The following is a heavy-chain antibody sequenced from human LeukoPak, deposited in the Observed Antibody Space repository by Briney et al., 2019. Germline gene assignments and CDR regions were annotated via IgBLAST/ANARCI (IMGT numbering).Heavy chain of an antibody. V-gene: IGHV3-74*03. J-gene: IGHJ3*02. Sequence: PGGSLRLSCAASGFPLSTFWMHWVRQAPGKGLVWVSRVSDDGSTTTYADSVKGRFTISRDNAKNTLYLQMNSLRPEDTAVYYCVSHNAARAFDIWGQGTMVIVSS. CDR2: VSDDGSTT. D-gene: IGHD1-1*01. CDR1: GFPLSTFW. CDR3: VSHNAARAFDI.